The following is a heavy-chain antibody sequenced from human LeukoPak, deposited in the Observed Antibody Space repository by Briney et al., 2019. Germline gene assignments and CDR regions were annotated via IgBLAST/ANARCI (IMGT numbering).Heavy chain of an antibody. Sequence: AGGSLRLSCAASGFTFSDHYVDWVRQAPGKGLDWVGRSRNKAKSYSTDYVASVKGRFTISRDDSKNSLYLQMNILQSEDTAVYYCARVGIVGPTQCYFDYWGQGTLVTLSS. J-gene: IGHJ4*02. CDR1: GFTFSDHY. D-gene: IGHD1-26*01. CDR3: ARVGIVGPTQCYFDY. V-gene: IGHV3-72*01. CDR2: SRNKAKSYST.